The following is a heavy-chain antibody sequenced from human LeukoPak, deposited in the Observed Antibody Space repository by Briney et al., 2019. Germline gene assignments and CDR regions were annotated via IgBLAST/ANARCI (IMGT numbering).Heavy chain of an antibody. CDR1: GVTLSSNF. CDR2: IYSGGST. D-gene: IGHD3-9*01. V-gene: IGHV3-66*01. J-gene: IGHJ4*02. CDR3: ALGLVTDY. Sequence: GGSLRLSCAPSGVTLSSNFISWVRQAPGKGLEWVSVIYSGGSTYYADSVKGRFTISRDNSKNTLYIEMNSLRVDDTSVYYCALGLVTDYWGQGTLVTVSS.